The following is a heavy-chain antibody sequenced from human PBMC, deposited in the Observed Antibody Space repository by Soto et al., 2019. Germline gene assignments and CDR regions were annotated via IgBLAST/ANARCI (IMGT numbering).Heavy chain of an antibody. CDR2: ITSGLTA. CDR1: GFSFGGDN. J-gene: IGHJ4*02. CDR3: ARDTSHGVTVGGLDS. Sequence: PVGSLRLSCAASGFSFGGDNMNWVRQAPGKGLEWVSHITSGLTAHYADFVQGRFTISRDNAKNSLYLEMNDLRDEDTAVYYCARDTSHGVTVGGLDSWGQGTLVTVSS. D-gene: IGHD2-21*02. V-gene: IGHV3-48*02.